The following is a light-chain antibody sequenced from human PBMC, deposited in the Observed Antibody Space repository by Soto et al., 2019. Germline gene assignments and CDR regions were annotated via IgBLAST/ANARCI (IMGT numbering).Light chain of an antibody. CDR3: QSYDSSNVV. CDR1: SGSIASNY. CDR2: EDN. J-gene: IGLJ2*01. Sequence: NFMLTQPHSVSESPGKTVTISCTRSSGSIASNYVQWYQQRPGSAPPTVIYEDNQRPSGVPDRLSGSIDSSSNSASPTVSGLKTEDEADYYCQSYDSSNVVFGGGTKVTVL. V-gene: IGLV6-57*04.